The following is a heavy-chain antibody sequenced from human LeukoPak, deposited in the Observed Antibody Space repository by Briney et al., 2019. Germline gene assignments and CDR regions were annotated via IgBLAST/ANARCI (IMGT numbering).Heavy chain of an antibody. CDR2: INHRGST. J-gene: IGHJ4*02. CDR3: ARLRRSRLAEFDY. CDR1: GGSFSGYY. V-gene: IGHV4-34*01. Sequence: SETLSLTCAVYGGSFSGYYWSWIRQPPGKGLEWIGEINHRGSTNYNPSLKSRVTISVDTSKNQFSLKLSSVTAADTAVYYCARLRRSRLAEFDYWGQGTLVTVSS. D-gene: IGHD3-3*02.